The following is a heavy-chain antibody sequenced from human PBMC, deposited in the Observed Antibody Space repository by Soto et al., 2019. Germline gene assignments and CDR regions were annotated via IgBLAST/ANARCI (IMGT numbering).Heavy chain of an antibody. J-gene: IGHJ6*02. CDR3: ARGMTIFGVAPGGGVDV. D-gene: IGHD3-3*01. CDR2: IYQSGRT. CDR1: VGSTNTFDFS. V-gene: IGHV4-30-2*01. Sequence: TLSLTCAVSVGSTNTFDFSWSWIRQPPGRGLEWIGSIYQSGRTYYIPSLKSRVTMSLEKSKNQFSLKINSVVAADTAIYYCARGMTIFGVAPGGGVDVWGQGTTVTVSS.